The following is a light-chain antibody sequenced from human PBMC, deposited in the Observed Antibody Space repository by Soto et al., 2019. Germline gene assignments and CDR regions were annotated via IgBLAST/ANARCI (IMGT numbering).Light chain of an antibody. V-gene: IGKV3-11*01. J-gene: IGKJ3*01. CDR1: QSVDTY. CDR2: EAS. CDR3: QQRSNWPPRIT. Sequence: EIVLTQSPATLSLSPGERATLSCRASQSVDTYLAWYQQKPGQAPRLLIYEASNRAAGIPARFSGSGSGTDFTLTISSLEPEDFAVHYCQQRSNWPPRITFGPGTKVDIK.